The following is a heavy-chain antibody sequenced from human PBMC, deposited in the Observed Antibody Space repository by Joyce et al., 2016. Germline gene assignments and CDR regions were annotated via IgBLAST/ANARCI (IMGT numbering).Heavy chain of an antibody. CDR3: AKDGRPRADSIGLYFDC. CDR1: GFTFSSYA. D-gene: IGHD3-22*01. CDR2: ISDRGHRT. V-gene: IGHV3-23*01. J-gene: IGHJ4*02. Sequence: EVQLLESGGGLVQPGGSLRLSCAASGFTFSSYAMSWVRQAPGKGLEWVATISDRGHRTYYADSAQGRFTISRDNSKNTLDLQMNSLGAVDTAVYYCAKDGRPRADSIGLYFDCWGQGTLVTASS.